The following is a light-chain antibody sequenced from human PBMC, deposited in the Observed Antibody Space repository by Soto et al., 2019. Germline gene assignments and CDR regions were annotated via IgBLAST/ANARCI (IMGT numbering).Light chain of an antibody. CDR1: SSDVGGYNY. CDR2: EVS. Sequence: QSVLTQPASVSGSPGQSITISCTGTSSDVGGYNYVSWYQQHPGKAPKLMIYEVSNRPSGVSNRFSGSKSGNTASLTISGLQAEDEADYYCNSYKTSYTYIFGTGTKVTVL. J-gene: IGLJ1*01. CDR3: NSYKTSYTYI. V-gene: IGLV2-14*01.